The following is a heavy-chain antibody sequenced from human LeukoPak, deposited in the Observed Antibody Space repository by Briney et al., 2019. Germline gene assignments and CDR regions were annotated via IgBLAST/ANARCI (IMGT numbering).Heavy chain of an antibody. CDR3: ACPRVYYGDYEWPFDY. J-gene: IGHJ4*02. CDR1: GFIFSSFG. Sequence: GGSLRLSCAASGFIFSSFGLHWVRQAPGKGLEWVAFIWYDGSSKYYAESVKGRFTISRDNSKSTVYLQMNSPTVEDTAVYYCACPRVYYGDYEWPFDYWGQGTLVTVSS. D-gene: IGHD4-17*01. CDR2: IWYDGSSK. V-gene: IGHV3-30*02.